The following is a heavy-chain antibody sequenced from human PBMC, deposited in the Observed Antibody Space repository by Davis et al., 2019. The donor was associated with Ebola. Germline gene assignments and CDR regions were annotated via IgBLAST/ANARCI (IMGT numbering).Heavy chain of an antibody. CDR1: GYTFTSHG. V-gene: IGHV1-18*01. CDR3: ARDTGYCSGGSCYAYGMDV. J-gene: IGHJ6*02. CDR2: ISAYNGNT. D-gene: IGHD2-15*01. Sequence: AASVKVSCKASGYTFTSHGISWVRQAPGQGLEWMGWISAYNGNTNYAQKLQGKVTMTTDTSTSTAYMELRSLRSDDTAVYYCARDTGYCSGGSCYAYGMDVWGQGTTVTVSS.